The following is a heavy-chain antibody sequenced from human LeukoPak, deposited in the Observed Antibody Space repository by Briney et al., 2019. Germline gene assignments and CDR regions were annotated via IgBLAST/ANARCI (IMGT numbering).Heavy chain of an antibody. CDR3: ARDRSSTIEDYFDY. J-gene: IGHJ4*02. Sequence: GGSLRLSCVASGFRFSSYEMNWVRQAPGKGLEWLAYISSSGSTTYYADSVKGRFTISRDNAKNSLYLQMNSLRAEDTAVYYCARDRSSTIEDYFDYWGQGTLVTVSS. CDR2: ISSSGSTT. D-gene: IGHD6-13*01. V-gene: IGHV3-48*03. CDR1: GFRFSSYE.